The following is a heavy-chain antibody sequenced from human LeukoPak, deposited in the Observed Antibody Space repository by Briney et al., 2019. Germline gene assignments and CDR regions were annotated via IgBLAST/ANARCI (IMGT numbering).Heavy chain of an antibody. CDR1: GGSVSSGSYY. CDR3: AREYSSSWYPWFDP. CDR2: IYYSGST. V-gene: IGHV4-61*01. D-gene: IGHD6-13*01. J-gene: IGHJ5*02. Sequence: PSETLSLTCTVSGGSVSSGSYYWSWIRQPPGTGLEWIGYIYYSGSTNYNPSLKSRVTISVDTSKNQFSLKLSSVTAADTAVYYCAREYSSSWYPWFDPWGQGTLVTVSS.